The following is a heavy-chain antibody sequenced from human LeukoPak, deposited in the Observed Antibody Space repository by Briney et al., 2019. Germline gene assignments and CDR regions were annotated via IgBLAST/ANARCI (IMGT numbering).Heavy chain of an antibody. CDR3: ARDYYYGMDV. Sequence: SQTLSLTCATSGDSVSSNSAAWNWIRQSPSRGLEWLGRTYYRSKWYNAYAVSVKSRISINPDTSKNQFSLHLNSVTPEDTAIYYCARDYYYGMDVWGQGTTVTVSS. CDR1: GDSVSSNSAA. V-gene: IGHV6-1*01. J-gene: IGHJ6*02. CDR2: TYYRSKWYN.